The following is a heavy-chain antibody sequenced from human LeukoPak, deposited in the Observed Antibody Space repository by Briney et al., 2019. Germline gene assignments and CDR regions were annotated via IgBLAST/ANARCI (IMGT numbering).Heavy chain of an antibody. CDR1: GFTFTNAW. Sequence: GGSLRLSCVDSGFTFTNAWMSWVRQAPGKGLEWIGRIKSKTDGETTNYAEPVRGRFTISRDDSKSAVYLQMNSLKVEGTAVYYCTTDLGTYYHGSQRLIPIDYWGQGTLVTVSS. J-gene: IGHJ4*02. CDR3: TTDLGTYYHGSQRLIPIDY. V-gene: IGHV3-15*01. CDR2: IKSKTDGETT. D-gene: IGHD3-10*01.